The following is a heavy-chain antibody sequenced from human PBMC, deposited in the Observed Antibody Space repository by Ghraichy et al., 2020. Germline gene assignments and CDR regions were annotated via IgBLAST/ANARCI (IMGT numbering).Heavy chain of an antibody. CDR2: IYYSGST. CDR3: ARGDTNYYDSTLLDY. Sequence: SETLSLTCTVSGGSISSGDYYWSWIRQPPGKGLEWIGYIYYSGSTYSNPSLKSRVTLSVDTSKNQFSLKLSSVTAADTAVYYCARGDTNYYDSTLLDYWGQGTLVTVSS. D-gene: IGHD3-22*01. V-gene: IGHV4-30-4*01. J-gene: IGHJ4*02. CDR1: GGSISSGDYY.